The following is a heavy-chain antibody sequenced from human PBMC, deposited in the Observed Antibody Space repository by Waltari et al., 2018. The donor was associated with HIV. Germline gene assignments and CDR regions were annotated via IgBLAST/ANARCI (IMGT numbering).Heavy chain of an antibody. CDR2: ISGSGGST. D-gene: IGHD6-13*01. CDR3: VKEHQYSHSWYSYYGMDV. Sequence: EVQVLESGGALVQPGGSLRLSCAASGFTFSTYGMSWVRQAPGKGLECVSTISGSGGSTYYADSVKGRFTVSRDNSKNTLYLQMNSLRAEDTAVYFCVKEHQYSHSWYSYYGMDVWGQGTTVTVSS. J-gene: IGHJ6*02. CDR1: GFTFSTYG. V-gene: IGHV3-23*01.